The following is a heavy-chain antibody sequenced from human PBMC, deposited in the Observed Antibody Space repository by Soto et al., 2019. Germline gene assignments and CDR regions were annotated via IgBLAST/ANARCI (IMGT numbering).Heavy chain of an antibody. CDR1: GSTFSSYA. D-gene: IGHD6-13*01. CDR2: ISGSGCST. CDR3: AKSRRYSSSWYYFDY. Sequence: GGSLRPSCAAPGSTFSSYAMSWVRQARGKGLEWGAAISGSGCSTYYAGSVKGPVTISRANAKNTLYLQMNSLRAEDTGVYYCAKSRRYSSSWYYFDYWGQGTLVTVSS. J-gene: IGHJ4*02. V-gene: IGHV3-23*01.